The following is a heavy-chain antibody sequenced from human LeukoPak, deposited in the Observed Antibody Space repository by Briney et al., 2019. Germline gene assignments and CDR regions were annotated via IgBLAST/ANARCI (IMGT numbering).Heavy chain of an antibody. CDR3: ARQTVTAPYDAFDI. D-gene: IGHD2-21*02. V-gene: IGHV1-2*04. J-gene: IGHJ3*02. CDR1: GYTFTGYY. CDR2: INPNSGGT. Sequence: ASVKVSCKASGYTFTGYYMHWVRQAPGQGLEWMGLINPNSGGTNYAQKFQGWVTMTRDTSISTAYMELSRLRSDDTAVYYCARQTVTAPYDAFDIWGQGTMVTVSS.